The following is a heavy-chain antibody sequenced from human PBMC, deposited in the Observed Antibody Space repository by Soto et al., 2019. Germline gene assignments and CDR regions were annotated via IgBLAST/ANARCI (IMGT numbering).Heavy chain of an antibody. D-gene: IGHD6-6*01. CDR1: GFTFSSYA. V-gene: IGHV3-30-3*01. J-gene: IGHJ4*02. CDR3: ARAIQYSSSYFDY. Sequence: QVQLVESGGGVVQPGRSLRLSCAASGFTFSSYAMHWVRQAPGKGLEWVAVISYDGSNKYYADSVKGRFTISRDNSKNKLYLQMNSLRAEDTDVYYCARAIQYSSSYFDYWGQGTLVTVSS. CDR2: ISYDGSNK.